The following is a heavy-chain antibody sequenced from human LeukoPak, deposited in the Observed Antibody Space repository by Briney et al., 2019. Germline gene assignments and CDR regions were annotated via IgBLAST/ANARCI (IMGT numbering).Heavy chain of an antibody. CDR2: ISYDGSNK. D-gene: IGHD3-10*01. CDR1: GFTFSSYA. V-gene: IGHV3-30-3*01. CDR3: AREGKDSHYSGKDY. J-gene: IGHJ4*02. Sequence: PGGSLRLSCAASGFTFSSYAMHWVRQAPGKGLEWVAVISYDGSNKYYADSVKGRFTISRDNSKNTLYLQMNSLRAEDTAVYYCAREGKDSHYSGKDYWGQGTLVTVSS.